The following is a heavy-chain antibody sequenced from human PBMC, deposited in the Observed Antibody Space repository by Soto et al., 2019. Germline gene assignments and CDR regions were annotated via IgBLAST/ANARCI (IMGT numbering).Heavy chain of an antibody. J-gene: IGHJ4*02. CDR2: MYYHGNT. CDR3: VRGDSVVVTARFDS. V-gene: IGHV4-30-4*01. Sequence: SETLSLTCTVSGASISSGDYYWGWVRQPPGKGLEWIGYMYYHGNTYSNPSLKSRVTISLDTSEKQFSLRLNSVSAADTAIYYCVRGDSVVVTARFDSWGQGTLVTVSS. CDR1: GASISSGDYY. D-gene: IGHD2-21*02.